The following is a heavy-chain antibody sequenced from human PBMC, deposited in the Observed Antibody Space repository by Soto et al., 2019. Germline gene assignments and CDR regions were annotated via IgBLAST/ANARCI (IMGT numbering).Heavy chain of an antibody. Sequence: PGGSLRLSCATSGFTFGNYAIHCVRQAPGKGLEWVAVISYDGSKKFFADSVKGRFTISRDYSKSTVYLKMNSLRVDDSAAYYCARGTAVTSTNYFDMEVWGQGNTVTVSS. CDR1: GFTFGNYA. V-gene: IGHV3-30-3*01. CDR3: ARGTAVTSTNYFDMEV. CDR2: ISYDGSKK. D-gene: IGHD6-19*01. J-gene: IGHJ6*02.